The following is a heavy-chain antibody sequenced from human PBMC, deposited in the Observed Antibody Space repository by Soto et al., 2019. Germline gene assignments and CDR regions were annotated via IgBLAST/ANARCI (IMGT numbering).Heavy chain of an antibody. D-gene: IGHD3-10*01. V-gene: IGHV1-46*01. CDR1: GYTFTSYY. CDR2: INPSGGST. Sequence: GASVKVSCKASGYTFTSYYIHWVRQAPGQGLEWMGIINPSGGSTSYAQKFQGRVTMTRDTSTSTVYMEVSGLRSEDTAVYYCATEGFITMVRGPIGGYFSRGYYGMDVWGQGTTVTVSS. J-gene: IGHJ6*02. CDR3: ATEGFITMVRGPIGGYFSRGYYGMDV.